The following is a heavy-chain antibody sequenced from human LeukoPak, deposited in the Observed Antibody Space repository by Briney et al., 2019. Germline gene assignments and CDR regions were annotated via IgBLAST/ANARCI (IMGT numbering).Heavy chain of an antibody. D-gene: IGHD3-9*01. J-gene: IGHJ4*02. CDR3: ARGGILTGYYVAMGDY. CDR2: MNPNSGNT. Sequence: GASVKVSCKASGYTFTSYDINWVRQATGQGLEWMGWMNPNSGNTGYAQKFQGRVTMTRNTSISTAYMELSSLRSEDTAVYYCARGGILTGYYVAMGDYWGQGTLVKVSS. CDR1: GYTFTSYD. V-gene: IGHV1-8*01.